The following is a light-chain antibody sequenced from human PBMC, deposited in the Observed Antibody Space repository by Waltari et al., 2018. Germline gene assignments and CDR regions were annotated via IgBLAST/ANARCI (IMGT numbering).Light chain of an antibody. CDR3: CSFAGSVTFVV. CDR2: EVT. V-gene: IGLV2-23*02. CDR1: SSDVGYYNL. J-gene: IGLJ2*01. Sequence: QSALTQPASVSGSPGQSIPIFCSGTSSDVGYYNLVSWYQQQPGKAPKVIIYEVTKRPSGVSNRFSGSKSGNTASLTISGLQAEDEAEYFCCSFAGSVTFVVFGGGTKVTVL.